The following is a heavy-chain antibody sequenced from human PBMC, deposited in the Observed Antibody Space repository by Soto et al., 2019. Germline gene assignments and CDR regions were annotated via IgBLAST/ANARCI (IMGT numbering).Heavy chain of an antibody. CDR3: SRGEWELRH. V-gene: IGHV1-8*01. CDR1: GYTFTSYD. Sequence: QVQLVQSGAEVKKPGASVKVSCKASGYTFTSYDINWVRQATGQGPEWMGWMSPNSGNTGYAQKFQGRVTMTRDTSISTAYMELTSLTSEDTAVYYCSRGEWELRHWGQGTLVPVSS. CDR2: MSPNSGNT. J-gene: IGHJ4*02. D-gene: IGHD1-26*01.